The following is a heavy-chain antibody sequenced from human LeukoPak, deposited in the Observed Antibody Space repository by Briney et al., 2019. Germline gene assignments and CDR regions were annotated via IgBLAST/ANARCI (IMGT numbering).Heavy chain of an antibody. V-gene: IGHV4-61*01. D-gene: IGHD5-18*01. J-gene: IGHJ6*04. CDR3: ARDGNTAVISSGGMDV. CDR2: IYYTGST. CDR1: GGPVSSSHYY. Sequence: PSETLSLTCTGSGGPVSSSHYYWSWIRQPPGKGLEWIGYIYYTGSTNYNPSLKSRVTISVDTSKNQFSLKLSSVTAADTAVYYCARDGNTAVISSGGMDVWGKGTTVTVSS.